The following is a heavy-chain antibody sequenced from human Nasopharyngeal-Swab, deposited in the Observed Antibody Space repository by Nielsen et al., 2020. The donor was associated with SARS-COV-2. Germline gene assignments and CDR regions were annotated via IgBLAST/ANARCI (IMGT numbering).Heavy chain of an antibody. V-gene: IGHV3-53*04. J-gene: IGHJ5*02. CDR1: GFTVSSNY. CDR2: IYSGGST. D-gene: IGHD2-2*01. Sequence: GGSLRLSCAASGFTVSSNYMSWVRQAPGKGLEWVSVIYSGGSTYYADSVKGRFTISRHNSKNTLYLQMNSLRAEDTAVYYCAKDPGIQYQLLWWNWFDPWGQGTLVTVSS. CDR3: AKDPGIQYQLLWWNWFDP.